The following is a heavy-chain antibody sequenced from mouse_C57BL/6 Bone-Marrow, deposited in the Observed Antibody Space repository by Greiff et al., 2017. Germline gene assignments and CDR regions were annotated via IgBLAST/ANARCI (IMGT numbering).Heavy chain of an antibody. D-gene: IGHD2-4*01. Sequence: QVQLQQSGAELARPGASVKLSCKASGYTFTSYGISWVKQRTGQGLEWIGEIYPRSGNTYYNEKFKGKATLTAEKSSSTAYMELRSLTSEDSAVYFCARSGDYDVGFAYWGQGTLVTVSA. CDR1: GYTFTSYG. CDR2: IYPRSGNT. V-gene: IGHV1-81*01. J-gene: IGHJ3*01. CDR3: ARSGDYDVGFAY.